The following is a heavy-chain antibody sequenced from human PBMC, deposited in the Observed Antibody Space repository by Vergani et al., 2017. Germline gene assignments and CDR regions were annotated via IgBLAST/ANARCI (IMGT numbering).Heavy chain of an antibody. CDR2: IIPILGTA. V-gene: IGHV1-69*11. CDR3: ASKTSDYVEFPLYYYGMDV. J-gene: IGHJ6*02. Sequence: QVQLVQSGAEVKKPGSSVKVSCKASGGTFSSYAISWVRQAPGQGLEWMGGIIPILGTAKYAQKFQGRVTITADESTSTAYMELSSLRSEDTAVYYCASKTSDYVEFPLYYYGMDVWGQGTTVTVSS. CDR1: GGTFSSYA. D-gene: IGHD4-17*01.